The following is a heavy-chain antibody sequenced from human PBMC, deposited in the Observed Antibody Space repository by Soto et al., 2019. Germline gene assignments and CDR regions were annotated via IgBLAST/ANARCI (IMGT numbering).Heavy chain of an antibody. V-gene: IGHV3-23*01. J-gene: IGHJ4*02. CDR1: GFTFNNFA. D-gene: IGHD3-22*01. CDR3: AKDGYYHDSSGYSYFDY. Sequence: EVQLLESGVGLVHPGGSLRLSCAASGFTFNNFAMSWVRQAPGKGLEWVAATSDTGGTTYYADSVKGRFTISRDNAKKTVSLQMNRLRAEDTALYYCAKDGYYHDSSGYSYFDYWGQGILVSVST. CDR2: TSDTGGTT.